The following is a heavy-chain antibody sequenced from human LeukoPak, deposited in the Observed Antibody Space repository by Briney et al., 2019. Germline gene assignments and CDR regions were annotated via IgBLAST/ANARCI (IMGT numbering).Heavy chain of an antibody. CDR1: GFSFISYG. CDR2: ISDDGRSK. CDR3: AKRPSDYGDYVSYFDY. J-gene: IGHJ4*02. Sequence: GGSLRLSCAASGFSFISYGMHWVRQAPGKGLEWVGVISDDGRSKAYAGSVKGRFTISRDNSKDTLYLQMNSLRAEDTAVYYCAKRPSDYGDYVSYFDYWGRGTLVTVSS. D-gene: IGHD4-17*01. V-gene: IGHV3-30*18.